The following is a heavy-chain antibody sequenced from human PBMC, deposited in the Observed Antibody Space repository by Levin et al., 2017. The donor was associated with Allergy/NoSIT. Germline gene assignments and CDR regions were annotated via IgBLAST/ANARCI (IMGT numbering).Heavy chain of an antibody. CDR3: ARGGPPNYDYNWGSYRDGYVDY. V-gene: IGHV3-49*04. CDR2: IRNKAHGGTT. D-gene: IGHD3-16*02. J-gene: IGHJ4*02. CDR1: GFTFGDYA. Sequence: GGSLRLSCTGSGFTFGDYAMSWVRQAPGKGLEWVGFIRNKAHGGTTEYAASVKGILTISRDDSKSIAYLQMNSLKTEDTAVYFCARGGPPNYDYNWGSYRDGYVDYWGQGTLVTVSS.